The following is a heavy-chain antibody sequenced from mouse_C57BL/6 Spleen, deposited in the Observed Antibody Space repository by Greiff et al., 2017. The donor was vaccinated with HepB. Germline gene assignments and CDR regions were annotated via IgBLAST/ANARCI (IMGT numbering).Heavy chain of an antibody. Sequence: EVQRVESEGGLVQPGSSMKLSCTASGFTFSDYYMAWVRQVPEKGLEWVANINYDGSSTYYLDSLKSRFIISRDNAKNILYLQMSSLKSEDTATYYCARGGDYYGSSYWYFDVWGTGTTVTVSS. J-gene: IGHJ1*03. CDR1: GFTFSDYY. D-gene: IGHD1-1*01. CDR2: INYDGSST. V-gene: IGHV5-16*01. CDR3: ARGGDYYGSSYWYFDV.